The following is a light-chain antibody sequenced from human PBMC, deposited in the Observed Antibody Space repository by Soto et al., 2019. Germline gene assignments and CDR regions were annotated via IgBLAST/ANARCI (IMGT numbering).Light chain of an antibody. V-gene: IGLV1-40*01. J-gene: IGLJ1*01. Sequence: QSALTQPASVSGAPGQRVTIPCTGTSCNIGAEYDVPWYQQHPGTAPKLLIYGNSNRPSGVPDRVSGSRSGTSTALAITGVQAAEEADDYCQAYYSGRSDYVFGTGTKLTVL. CDR2: GNS. CDR3: QAYYSGRSDYV. CDR1: SCNIGAEYD.